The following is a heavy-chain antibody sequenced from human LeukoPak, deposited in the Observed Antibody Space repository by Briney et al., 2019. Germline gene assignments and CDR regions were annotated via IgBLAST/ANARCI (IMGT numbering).Heavy chain of an antibody. V-gene: IGHV3-7*04. D-gene: IGHD5-24*01. CDR3: TRVGYIDEGIDY. J-gene: IGHJ4*02. CDR2: IKQDGSKK. CDR1: GFPFSSYW. Sequence: GGSLRLSCVASGFPFSSYWMTWVRQAPGKGLEWVANIKQDGSKKSYVDSVKGRFTISRDNAKNSLYPQMNSLRAEDTAIYYCTRVGYIDEGIDYWGQGTLVTVSS.